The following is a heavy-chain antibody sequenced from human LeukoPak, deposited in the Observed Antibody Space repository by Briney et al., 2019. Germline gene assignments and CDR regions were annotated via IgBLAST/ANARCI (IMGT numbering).Heavy chain of an antibody. V-gene: IGHV1-2*02. CDR3: ARERYCSGGSCTDAFDI. D-gene: IGHD2-15*01. CDR1: GYTFTGYY. CDR2: INPNSGGT. J-gene: IGHJ3*02. Sequence: ASVKVSCKASGYTFTGYYMHWVRQAPGQGLEWMGWINPNSGGTNYAQKFQGRVTMTGDTSISTAYMELSRLRSDDTAVYYCARERYCSGGSCTDAFDIWGQGTMVTVSS.